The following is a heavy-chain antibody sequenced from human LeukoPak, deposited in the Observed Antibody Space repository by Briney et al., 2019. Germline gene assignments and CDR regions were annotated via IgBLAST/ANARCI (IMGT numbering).Heavy chain of an antibody. V-gene: IGHV4-59*11. Sequence: SETLSLTCTVSGGSISSHYWSWIRQPPGKGLEWIGYIYYSGSTNYNPSLKSRVTISVDTSKNQFSLKLSSVTAADTAVYYCARWSAVGDHFDYWGQGTLVTVSS. J-gene: IGHJ4*02. CDR2: IYYSGST. CDR1: GGSISSHY. CDR3: ARWSAVGDHFDY. D-gene: IGHD6-19*01.